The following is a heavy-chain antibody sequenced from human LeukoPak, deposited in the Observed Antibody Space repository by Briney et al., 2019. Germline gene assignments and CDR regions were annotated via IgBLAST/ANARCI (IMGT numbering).Heavy chain of an antibody. V-gene: IGHV3-74*01. D-gene: IGHD3-22*01. CDR1: EFTFVKYW. CDR2: INGNRTIT. CDR3: ATGNYYYSRGYYTFGH. J-gene: IGHJ4*02. Sequence: GGSLRLSCAASEFTFVKYWMHWVRQAPGRGRVWVSRINGNRTITSYADIVKGHFIIPRDNVKKTLHLQVRSLRAEVMAVYYCATGNYYYSRGYYTFGHWGQGTLVT.